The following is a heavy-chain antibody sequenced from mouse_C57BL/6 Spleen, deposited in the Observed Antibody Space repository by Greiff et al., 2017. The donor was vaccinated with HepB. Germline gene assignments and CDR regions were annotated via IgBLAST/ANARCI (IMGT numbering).Heavy chain of an antibody. D-gene: IGHD3-3*01. V-gene: IGHV1-82*01. CDR2: IYPGDGDT. CDR3: ARSGGTGYFDY. J-gene: IGHJ2*01. CDR1: GYAFSSSW. Sequence: QVQLQQSGPELAKPGASVKISCKASGYAFSSSWMNWVKQRPGKGLEWIGRIYPGDGDTNYNGKFKGKATLTADKSSSTAYMQLSSLTSEDSAVYFCARSGGTGYFDYWGQGTTLTVSS.